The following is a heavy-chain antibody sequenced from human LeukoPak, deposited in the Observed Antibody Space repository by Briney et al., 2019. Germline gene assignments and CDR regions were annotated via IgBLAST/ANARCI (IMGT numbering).Heavy chain of an antibody. V-gene: IGHV4-39*01. CDR2: IYYSGST. CDR1: GGSISSSSYY. J-gene: IGHJ4*02. D-gene: IGHD5-12*01. CDR3: AAYSGYDYDEYYFDY. Sequence: PSETLSLTCTVSGGSISSSSYYWGWIRQPPGKELEWIGSIYYSGSTYYNPSLKGRVTISVDTSKNQFSLKLSSVTAADTAVYYCAAYSGYDYDEYYFDYWGQGTLVTVSS.